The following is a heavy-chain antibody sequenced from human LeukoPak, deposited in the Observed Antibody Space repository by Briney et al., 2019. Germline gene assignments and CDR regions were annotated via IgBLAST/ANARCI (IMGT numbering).Heavy chain of an antibody. J-gene: IGHJ4*02. CDR1: GFTFSSYS. Sequence: GGSLRLSCAASGFTFSSYSMSWVRQAPGKGLEWVSSISSSSSYIYYADSVKGRFTISRDNAKNSLYLQMNSLRAEDTAVYYCARDRDTAMGSRDYWGQGTLVTVSS. D-gene: IGHD5-18*01. V-gene: IGHV3-21*01. CDR2: ISSSSSYI. CDR3: ARDRDTAMGSRDY.